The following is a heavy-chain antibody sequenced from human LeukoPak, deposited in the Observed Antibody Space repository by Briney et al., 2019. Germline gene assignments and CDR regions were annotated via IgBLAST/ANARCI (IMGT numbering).Heavy chain of an antibody. CDR2: IRSKAYGGTT. V-gene: IGHV3-49*03. Sequence: GGSLRLSCTASGFTFGDYAMSWFRQAPGKGLEWVGFIRSKAYGGTTEYAASVKGRFTISRDDSKSIAYLQMNSLKTEDTAVYYCTRDAPLIRYYGMDVWGQGTTVTASS. CDR1: GFTFGDYA. D-gene: IGHD2-8*01. J-gene: IGHJ6*02. CDR3: TRDAPLIRYYGMDV.